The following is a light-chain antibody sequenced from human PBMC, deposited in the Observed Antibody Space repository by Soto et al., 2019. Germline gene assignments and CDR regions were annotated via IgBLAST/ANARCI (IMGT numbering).Light chain of an antibody. CDR3: QQRRDWPIT. Sequence: EIVLTQSPGTLSLSPGERATLSCRASQSVISYLVWYQQKPGQAPRLLIYDASNRATGIPARFSGSGSGTDFTLTISSLEPEDFAVYYCQQRRDWPITFGQGTRLEIK. J-gene: IGKJ5*01. V-gene: IGKV3-11*01. CDR2: DAS. CDR1: QSVISY.